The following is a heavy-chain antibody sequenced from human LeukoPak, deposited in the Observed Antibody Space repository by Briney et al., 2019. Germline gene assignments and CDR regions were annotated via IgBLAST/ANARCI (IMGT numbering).Heavy chain of an antibody. CDR2: IWYDGSNK. J-gene: IGHJ4*02. V-gene: IGHV3-30*02. D-gene: IGHD3-22*01. CDR1: GFTFSSYG. CDR3: AKDIQYYYDSSGYWDY. Sequence: PGGSLRLSCVASGFTFSSYGMHWVRQALGKGLEWVAVIWYDGSNKYYADSVKGRFTIPRDNSKNTLYLQISSLRAEDTAVYYCAKDIQYYYDSSGYWDYWGQGTLVTVSS.